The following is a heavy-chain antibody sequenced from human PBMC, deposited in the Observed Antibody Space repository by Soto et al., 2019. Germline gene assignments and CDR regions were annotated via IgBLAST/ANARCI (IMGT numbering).Heavy chain of an antibody. CDR2: NYWTDDK. D-gene: IGHD4-17*01. Sequence: QITLKESGPTLGNPTQPLPLTCTFSGFSLNHRGVGVGWVRQPPGRALEWLAVNYWTDDKRYSPSLNSKLSITKASSKNRVLLTMTNTDHIDAAIFFGAHKLPLTTSALDIWGQGTMVTVS. V-gene: IGHV2-5*01. J-gene: IGHJ3*02. CDR3: AHKLPLTTSALDI. CDR1: GFSLNHRGVG.